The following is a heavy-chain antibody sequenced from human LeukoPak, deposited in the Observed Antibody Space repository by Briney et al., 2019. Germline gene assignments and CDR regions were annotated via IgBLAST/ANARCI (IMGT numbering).Heavy chain of an antibody. J-gene: IGHJ3*02. Sequence: GATVKISCKASGFIFTDYYIHWVQQAPGKGLEWMGRIDPEDDETIYAEKFQGRVTITADTSTDTAYVDLSSLKSEDTAVYYCATLAITMIRGVHDTFDIWGQGTMVTVSS. V-gene: IGHV1-69-2*01. D-gene: IGHD3-10*01. CDR3: ATLAITMIRGVHDTFDI. CDR1: GFIFTDYY. CDR2: IDPEDDET.